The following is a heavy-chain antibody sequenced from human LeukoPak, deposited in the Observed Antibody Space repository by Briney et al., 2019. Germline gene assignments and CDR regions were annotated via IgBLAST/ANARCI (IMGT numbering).Heavy chain of an antibody. CDR2: IYYSGST. J-gene: IGHJ4*02. D-gene: IGHD3-16*01. V-gene: IGHV4-59*12. CDR1: GGSISSYY. Sequence: PSETLSLTCTVSGGSISSYYWSWIRQPPGKGLEWIGYIYYSGSTNYNPSLKSRVTISVDTSKNQFSLKLSSVTAADTAVYYCARYVPQDYYFDYWGQGTLVTVSS. CDR3: ARYVPQDYYFDY.